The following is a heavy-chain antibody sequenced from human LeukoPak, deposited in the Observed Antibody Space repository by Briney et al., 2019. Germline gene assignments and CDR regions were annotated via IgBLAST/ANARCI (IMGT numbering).Heavy chain of an antibody. J-gene: IGHJ4*02. CDR1: GDSITSYY. V-gene: IGHV4-59*01. CDR3: ARLSSSSPFSSDKYYFDY. Sequence: SETLSLTCTVSGDSITSYYWSWIRQPPGKGPEFIGYMHYSGTANYNPSLKSRVSISADTSKNQFSLKLRSVTAADTAVYYCARLSSSSPFSSDKYYFDYWGQGTLVTVSS. CDR2: MHYSGTA. D-gene: IGHD6-6*01.